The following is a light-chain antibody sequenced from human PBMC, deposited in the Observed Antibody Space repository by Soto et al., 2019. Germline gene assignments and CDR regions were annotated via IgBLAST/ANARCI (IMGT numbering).Light chain of an antibody. CDR1: QSVWSNF. J-gene: IGKJ4*01. CDR2: GVS. Sequence: EIVLTQSPGTLSLSPGERATLSCRASQSVWSNFFAWYQQKPGQAPRLLIYGVSSRATDIPDRFSGGGSGTDFTLTISRLEPEDFAVYFGQQYGAPPTTFGGGTKVEIK. V-gene: IGKV3-20*01. CDR3: QQYGAPPTT.